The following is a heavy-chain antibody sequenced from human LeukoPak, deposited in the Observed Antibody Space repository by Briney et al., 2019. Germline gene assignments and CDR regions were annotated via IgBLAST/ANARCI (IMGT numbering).Heavy chain of an antibody. CDR1: GYTFTSYD. V-gene: IGHV1-8*01. Sequence: GASVKVSCKASGYTFTSYDTNSVRQATGQGLEWMAWMKPNSGNTGYAQKFQSRVTMTRNTSISTAYMELSSLRSEDTAVYYCARSGPYSGYLDWGQGTLVTVSS. D-gene: IGHD5-12*01. CDR3: ARSGPYSGYLD. J-gene: IGHJ4*02. CDR2: MKPNSGNT.